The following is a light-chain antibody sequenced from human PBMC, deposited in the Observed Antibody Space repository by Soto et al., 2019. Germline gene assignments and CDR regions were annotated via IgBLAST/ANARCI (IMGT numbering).Light chain of an antibody. CDR2: MGS. J-gene: IGKJ1*01. V-gene: IGKV2-28*01. CDR1: QTLLHSNGNNY. Sequence: DIVMTQSPLSLTVTLGEPSSISCRSSQTLLHSNGNNYLDWYLQKPGQSPHLLIYMGSNRASGVPDRFSGGGSGTEFTLTISSLQPDDFATYYCQQYNSYSTFGQGTKVDIK. CDR3: QQYNSYST.